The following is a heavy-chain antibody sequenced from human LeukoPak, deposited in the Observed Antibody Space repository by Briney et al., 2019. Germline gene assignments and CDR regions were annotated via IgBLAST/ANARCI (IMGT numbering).Heavy chain of an antibody. CDR1: GRSISSSNR. D-gene: IGHD3-10*01. V-gene: IGHV4-4*02. CDR2: IYHSGST. CDR3: ARRDYGSGPDV. Sequence: SETLSLTCAVSGRSISSSNRWSWVRQPPGKGLEGSGEIYHSGSTNYNPSLKSRLIILIDTSKNHFSLKLSSVTAADTAVYYCARRDYGSGPDVWGKGTTVTISS. J-gene: IGHJ6*04.